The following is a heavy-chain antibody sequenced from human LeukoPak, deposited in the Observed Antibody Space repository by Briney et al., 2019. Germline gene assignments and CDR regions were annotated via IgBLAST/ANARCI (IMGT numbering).Heavy chain of an antibody. CDR3: AKDPASVVDPYYFDY. Sequence: GGSLRLSCAASGFTFSSYEMNWVRQAPGKGLEWVSYISSSGSTIYYADSVKGRFTISRDNSKNTLYLQMNSLRAEDTAVYYCAKDPASVVDPYYFDYWGQGTLVTVSS. V-gene: IGHV3-48*03. J-gene: IGHJ4*02. CDR2: ISSSGSTI. D-gene: IGHD2-15*01. CDR1: GFTFSSYE.